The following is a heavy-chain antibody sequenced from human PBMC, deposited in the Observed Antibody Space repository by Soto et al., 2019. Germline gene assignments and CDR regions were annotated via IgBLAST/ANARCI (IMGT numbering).Heavy chain of an antibody. Sequence: ASVKVSCKASGGTFSSYAISWVRQAPGQGLEWMGGIIPIFGTANYAQKFQGRVTITADESTSTAYMELSSLRSEDTAVYYCASGDSSPVAPDYWGQGTLVTVSS. V-gene: IGHV1-69*13. CDR3: ASGDSSPVAPDY. CDR2: IIPIFGTA. CDR1: GGTFSSYA. J-gene: IGHJ4*02. D-gene: IGHD6-13*01.